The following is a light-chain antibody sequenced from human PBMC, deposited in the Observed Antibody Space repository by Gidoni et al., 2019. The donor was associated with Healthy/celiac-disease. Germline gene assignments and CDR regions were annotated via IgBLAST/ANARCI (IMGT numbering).Light chain of an antibody. J-gene: IGKJ1*01. CDR1: QSVSSY. CDR2: ESS. CDR3: QQRSNWPT. V-gene: IGKV3-11*01. Sequence: EIVLTQSPATLSWSPGERATLSCRASQSVSSYSAWYQQKPGQAPRLLFYESSNRATGIPARFSGSGSGTDFTLTISSLEPEVFAVYYCQQRSNWPTFGQGTKVEIK.